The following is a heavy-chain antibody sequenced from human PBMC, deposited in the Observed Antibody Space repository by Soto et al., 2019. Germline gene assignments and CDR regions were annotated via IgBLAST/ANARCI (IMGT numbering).Heavy chain of an antibody. CDR2: IIPIFGTA. D-gene: IGHD6-6*01. J-gene: IGHJ5*02. CDR1: GGTFSSYA. Sequence: QVQLVQSGAEVKKPGSSVKVSCKASGGTFSSYAISWVRQAPGQGLEWMGGIIPIFGTANYAQKFQGRVTIXXDXSXXTAYMELSSLRSEDTAVYYCAGRDSSSLAYNWFDPWGQGTLVTVSS. V-gene: IGHV1-69*12. CDR3: AGRDSSSLAYNWFDP.